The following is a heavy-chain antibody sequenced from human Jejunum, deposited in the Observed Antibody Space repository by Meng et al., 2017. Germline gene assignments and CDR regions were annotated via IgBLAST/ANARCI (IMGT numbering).Heavy chain of an antibody. CDR2: VNPYNGKT. J-gene: IGHJ5*02. D-gene: IGHD1-1*01. V-gene: IGHV1-8*03. CDR3: ARGRPSWNSDWFDP. Sequence: QVHVVQSGSEMKKPGASVKVSCKASGYPFSNFDINWVRQAPGQGLEWMGRVNPYNGKTDYSQKFQGRVTITSDTSISTVYMEVTSLRSEDTAVYFCARGRPSWNSDWFDPWGQGTLVTVSS. CDR1: GYPFSNFD.